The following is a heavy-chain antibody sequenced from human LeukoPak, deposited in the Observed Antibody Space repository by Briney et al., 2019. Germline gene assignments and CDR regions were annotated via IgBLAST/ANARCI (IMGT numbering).Heavy chain of an antibody. CDR1: NGSISSKNYY. CDR3: QGNYYDNTGPRHY. D-gene: IGHD3-22*01. V-gene: IGHV4-39*07. J-gene: IGHJ4*02. CDR2: IYYNRNS. Sequence: PSETLSLTCTVSNGSISSKNYYWGWIRQPPGKGLQWIGSIYYNRNSYYNPSLKSRITISINTSKNQFSLQLNSMTAADTAVYYCQGNYYDNTGPRHYWGQGTLVTVSS.